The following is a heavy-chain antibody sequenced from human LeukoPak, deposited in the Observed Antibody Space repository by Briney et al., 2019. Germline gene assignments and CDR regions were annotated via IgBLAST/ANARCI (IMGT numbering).Heavy chain of an antibody. CDR3: ARLRANYFDY. D-gene: IGHD3-16*01. V-gene: IGHV4-59*01. CDR1: SGSISSYY. CDR2: IYYSGST. J-gene: IGHJ4*02. Sequence: PLETLSLTCTVSSGSISSYYWSWIRQPPGKGLEWIGYIYYSGSTNYNPSLKSRVTISVDTSKTQFSLKLNSVTAADTAVYYCARLRANYFDYWGQGTLVAVSS.